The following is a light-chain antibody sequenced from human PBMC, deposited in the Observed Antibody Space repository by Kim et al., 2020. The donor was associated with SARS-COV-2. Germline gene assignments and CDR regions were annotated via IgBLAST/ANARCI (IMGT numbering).Light chain of an antibody. CDR3: QQYYSTPWT. J-gene: IGKJ1*01. V-gene: IGKV4-1*01. Sequence: DIVMTQSPDSLAVSLGERATINCKSSQRVLYSSNNKNYLAWYQQKPGLPPKLLIYWASTRESGVPDRFSGSGSGTDFTLTISSLQAEDVAVYYCQQYYSTPWTFGQGTKVDIK. CDR2: WAS. CDR1: QRVLYSSNNKNY.